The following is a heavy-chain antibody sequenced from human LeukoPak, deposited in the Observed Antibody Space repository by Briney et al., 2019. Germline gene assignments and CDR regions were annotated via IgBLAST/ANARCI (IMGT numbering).Heavy chain of an antibody. D-gene: IGHD3-22*01. CDR3: AKAALYYDSSGYDS. J-gene: IGHJ4*02. CDR1: GFTFRSYV. V-gene: IGHV3-23*01. CDR2: ISGSGGST. Sequence: GGSLRLSCAVSGFTFRSYVMSWVRQAPGKGLEWVSAISGSGGSTYYADSVKGRFTISRDNSKNTLYLQMNSLRAEDTAVYFCAKAALYYDSSGYDSWGQGTLVTVSS.